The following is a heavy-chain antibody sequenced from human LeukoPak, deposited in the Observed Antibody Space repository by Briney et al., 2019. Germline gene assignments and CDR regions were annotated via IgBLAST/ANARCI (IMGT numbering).Heavy chain of an antibody. Sequence: GASVKVSCKASGYTFSSYGISWVRQAPRQGLEWMGWISAYNGNTNYAQKLQGRVTMTTDTSTSTAYMELRSLRSDDTAVYYCARDGQSIAVAGSEGYYYGMDVWGQGTTVTVSS. D-gene: IGHD6-19*01. V-gene: IGHV1-18*01. CDR2: ISAYNGNT. CDR3: ARDGQSIAVAGSEGYYYGMDV. J-gene: IGHJ6*02. CDR1: GYTFSSYG.